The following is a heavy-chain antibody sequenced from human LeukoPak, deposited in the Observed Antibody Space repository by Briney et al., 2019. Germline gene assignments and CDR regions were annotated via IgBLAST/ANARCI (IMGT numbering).Heavy chain of an antibody. CDR3: ARGRSVVVTLYWYFDL. D-gene: IGHD2-21*02. V-gene: IGHV4-30-2*01. Sequence: PSQTLSLTCTVSGGSISSGGYYWSWIRQPPGKGLEWIGYIYHSGSTYYNPSLKSRVTISVDRSKNQFSLKLSSVTTADTAVYYCARGRSVVVTLYWYFDLWGRGTLVTVSS. CDR1: GGSISSGGYY. CDR2: IYHSGST. J-gene: IGHJ2*01.